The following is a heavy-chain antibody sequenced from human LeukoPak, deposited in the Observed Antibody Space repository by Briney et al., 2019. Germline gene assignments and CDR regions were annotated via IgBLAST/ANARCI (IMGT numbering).Heavy chain of an antibody. CDR1: GGSFSGYY. CDR3: ARGRSEVAAAGTIGSDFDY. D-gene: IGHD6-13*01. J-gene: IGHJ4*02. CDR2: INHSGST. Sequence: KPSETLSLTCAVYGGSFSGYYWSWIRQPPGKGLEWIGEINHSGSTNYNPSPKSRVTISVDTSKNQFSLKLSSVTAADTAVYYCARGRSEVAAAGTIGSDFDYWGQGTLVTVSS. V-gene: IGHV4-34*01.